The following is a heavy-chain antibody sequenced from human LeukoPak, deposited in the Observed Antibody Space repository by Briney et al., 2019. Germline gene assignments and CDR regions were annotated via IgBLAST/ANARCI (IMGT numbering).Heavy chain of an antibody. D-gene: IGHD6-19*01. CDR2: ISAYNGYT. CDR1: GYMFTTRG. CDR3: ARDLPGAAVSGTTRGMDV. J-gene: IGHJ6*02. V-gene: IGHV1-18*01. Sequence: ASLEVSCEASGYMFTTRGITWVQQAPGQGLEWMGWISAYNGYTNYAQSLQGRLTLTRDTSTSTAYMELTSLTSDDTAVYYCARDLPGAAVSGTTRGMDVWGQGTTVTVSS.